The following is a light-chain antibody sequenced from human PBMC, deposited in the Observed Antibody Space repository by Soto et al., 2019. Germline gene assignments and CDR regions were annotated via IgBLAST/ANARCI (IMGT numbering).Light chain of an antibody. J-gene: IGKJ2*01. V-gene: IGKV3-15*01. Sequence: EIVMTQSPATLSVSPGERATLSCRASQSISSNVAWYQQKPGQAPRLLIYGASTRATGIPARFSGSGSGTEFTLTIGSLQSEDFAVYFCQQYNNWPYTFGQGTKVDIK. CDR3: QQYNNWPYT. CDR1: QSISSN. CDR2: GAS.